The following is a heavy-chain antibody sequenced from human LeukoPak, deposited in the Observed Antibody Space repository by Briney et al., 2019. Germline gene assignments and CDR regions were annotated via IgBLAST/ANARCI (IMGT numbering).Heavy chain of an antibody. CDR1: GGSISSYY. D-gene: IGHD7-27*01. Sequence: SETLSLTCTVSGGSISSYYWSWIRQPPGKGLEWIGYIYYSGSTNYNPPLKSRVTISVDTSKNQFSLKLSSVTAADTAVYYCARTLKLGDAFDIWGQGTMVTVSS. CDR3: ARTLKLGDAFDI. CDR2: IYYSGST. V-gene: IGHV4-59*01. J-gene: IGHJ3*02.